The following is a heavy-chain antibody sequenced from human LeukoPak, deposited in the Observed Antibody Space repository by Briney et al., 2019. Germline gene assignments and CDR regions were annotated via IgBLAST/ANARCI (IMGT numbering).Heavy chain of an antibody. V-gene: IGHV3-9*03. D-gene: IGHD2-15*01. CDR2: ISWNSGSI. Sequence: GRSLRLSCAASGFTFDDYAMHWVRQAPGKGLEWVSGISWNSGSIVYADSVKGRFTISRDKAKKSLYMQMNSLRSEDMALYYCAKDGDVRYCSGGSCHLGGGYFDYWGQGTLVTVSS. J-gene: IGHJ4*02. CDR3: AKDGDVRYCSGGSCHLGGGYFDY. CDR1: GFTFDDYA.